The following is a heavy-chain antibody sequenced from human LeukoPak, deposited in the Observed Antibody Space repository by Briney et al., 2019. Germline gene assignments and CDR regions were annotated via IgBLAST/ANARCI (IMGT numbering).Heavy chain of an antibody. V-gene: IGHV4-34*12. CDR3: ARVVRDGYNLGVFDY. CDR1: GESFSGYY. D-gene: IGHD5-24*01. J-gene: IGHJ4*02. CDR2: IIHSGST. Sequence: SETLSLTCAVYGESFSGYYWSWLRQPPGKGLEWIGEIIHSGSTTYNPSLKSRVTMSVDTSKNQFSLKLSSVTAADTAVYYCARVVRDGYNLGVFDYWGQGTLVTVSS.